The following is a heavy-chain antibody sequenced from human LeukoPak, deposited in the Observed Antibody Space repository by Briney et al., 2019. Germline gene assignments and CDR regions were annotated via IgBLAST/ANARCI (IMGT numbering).Heavy chain of an antibody. D-gene: IGHD2-15*01. CDR3: AKGSGGSFYYYYYMDV. J-gene: IGHJ6*03. Sequence: GGSLRLSCAASGFSFTTYWMGWVRQAPGKGLEWVSAISGSGGSTYYADSVKGRFTISRDNSKNTLYLQMNSLRAEDTAVYYCAKGSGGSFYYYYYMDVWGKGTTVTVSS. CDR1: GFSFTTYW. V-gene: IGHV3-23*01. CDR2: ISGSGGST.